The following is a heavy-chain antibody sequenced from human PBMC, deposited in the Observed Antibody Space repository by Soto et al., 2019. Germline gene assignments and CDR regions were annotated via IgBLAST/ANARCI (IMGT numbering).Heavy chain of an antibody. CDR2: ISSTTNYL. Sequence: EVQLVESGGGLVKPGGSLRLSCAASGFTFTRYSMNWVRQAPGKGLEWVSSISSTTNYLYYGDSMKGRFTISRDNAKNSLYLEMNGLRAEDTAVYYCARESEDLTSNFDYWGQGTLVTVSS. V-gene: IGHV3-21*06. CDR1: GFTFTRYS. J-gene: IGHJ4*02. CDR3: ARESEDLTSNFDY.